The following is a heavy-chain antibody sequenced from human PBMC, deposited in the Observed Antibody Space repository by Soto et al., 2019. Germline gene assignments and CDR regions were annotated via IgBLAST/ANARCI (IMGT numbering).Heavy chain of an antibody. V-gene: IGHV1-8*01. Sequence: QVQLVQSGAEVKKPGASVKVSCKASGYTFTSYDINWVRQATGQGLEWMGWMNPNSGNTGYAQKFQGRVTMTRNTSIRTAYMELSSLRSEETAVYYCARFRNTMVRGVLNYYYYYYMDVWGKGTTVTVSS. J-gene: IGHJ6*03. CDR3: ARFRNTMVRGVLNYYYYYYMDV. CDR1: GYTFTSYD. CDR2: MNPNSGNT. D-gene: IGHD3-10*01.